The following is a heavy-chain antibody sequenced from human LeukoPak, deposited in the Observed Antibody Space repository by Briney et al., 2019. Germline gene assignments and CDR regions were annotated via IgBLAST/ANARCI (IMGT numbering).Heavy chain of an antibody. Sequence: SVKVSCKASGGTFSSYAISWVRQAPGQGLEWMGGSIPIFGTANYAQKFQGRVTITADESTSTAYMELSSLRSEDTAVYYCATNRYSYYYGMDVWGKGTTVTVSS. V-gene: IGHV1-69*13. J-gene: IGHJ6*04. CDR3: ATNRYSYYYGMDV. D-gene: IGHD5-18*01. CDR2: SIPIFGTA. CDR1: GGTFSSYA.